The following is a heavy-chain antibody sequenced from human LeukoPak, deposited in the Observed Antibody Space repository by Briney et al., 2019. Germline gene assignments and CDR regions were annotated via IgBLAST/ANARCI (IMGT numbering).Heavy chain of an antibody. V-gene: IGHV3-48*04. D-gene: IGHD3-9*01. J-gene: IGHJ6*03. CDR1: GFTFSSYW. CDR3: ARTFYDISTGYYPTGYMDV. Sequence: GGSLRLSCAASGFTFSSYWMNWVRQAPGKGLEWVSYISSSGSTIYYADSVKGRFTISRDNAKNSLYLQMNSLRAEDTALYYCARTFYDISTGYYPTGYMDVWGKGTTVTVSS. CDR2: ISSSGSTI.